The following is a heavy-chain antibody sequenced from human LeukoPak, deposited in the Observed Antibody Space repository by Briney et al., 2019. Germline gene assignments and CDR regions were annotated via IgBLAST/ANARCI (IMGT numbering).Heavy chain of an antibody. J-gene: IGHJ4*02. CDR3: ASSGWLVY. CDR2: IYYSGST. V-gene: IGHV4-39*01. Sequence: SETLSLTCTVSGGSISSSNYYWGWIRQPPGKGLEWIGSIYYSGSTYYNPSLKSRVTISVDTSKNQFSPKLSSVTAADTAAYYCASSGWLVYWGQGTLVTVSS. D-gene: IGHD6-19*01. CDR1: GGSISSSNYY.